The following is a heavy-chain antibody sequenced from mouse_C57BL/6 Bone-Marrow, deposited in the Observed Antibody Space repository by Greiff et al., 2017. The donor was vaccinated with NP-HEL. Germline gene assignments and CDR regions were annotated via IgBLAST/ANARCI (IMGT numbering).Heavy chain of an antibody. J-gene: IGHJ3*01. D-gene: IGHD1-1*01. Sequence: QVQLQQPGAELVRPGSSVKLSCKASGYTFTSYWMDWVKQRPGQGLEWIGNIYPSDSETHYNQKFKDKATLTVDKSSSTAYMQLSSLTSEDSAVYYCAPRIYYYGSPRLAYWGQGTLVTVSA. CDR3: APRIYYYGSPRLAY. CDR1: GYTFTSYW. V-gene: IGHV1-61*01. CDR2: IYPSDSET.